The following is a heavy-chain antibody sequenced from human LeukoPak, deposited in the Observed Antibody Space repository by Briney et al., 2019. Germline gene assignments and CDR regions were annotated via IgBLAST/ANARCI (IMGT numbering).Heavy chain of an antibody. Sequence: GGSLRLSCAASGFTVNRNYMIWVRQAPGKRLECVSVIYSGGTTWYAASLKGRFTISRDTNTLYLQMNSLRAEDTAVYYCARKSDSLLVREGDCWGQGTLVTVSS. J-gene: IGHJ4*02. CDR1: GFTVNRNY. V-gene: IGHV3-66*01. CDR3: ARKSDSLLVREGDC. CDR2: IYSGGTT. D-gene: IGHD3-10*01.